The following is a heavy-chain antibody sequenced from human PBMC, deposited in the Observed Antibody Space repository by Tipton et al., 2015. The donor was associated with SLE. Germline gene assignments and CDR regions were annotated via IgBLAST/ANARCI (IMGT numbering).Heavy chain of an antibody. J-gene: IGHJ5*02. CDR2: IYTSGST. V-gene: IGHV4-4*07. Sequence: TLSLTCSVSGGSISSNYWIWIRQPAGRGLEWIGRIYTSGSTNYNPSLKSRVTISVDTSKNQFSLKLNSVTAADTAVYYCARDLGRRYWFDPWGQGTLVTVSS. CDR1: GGSISSNY. CDR3: ARDLGRRYWFDP.